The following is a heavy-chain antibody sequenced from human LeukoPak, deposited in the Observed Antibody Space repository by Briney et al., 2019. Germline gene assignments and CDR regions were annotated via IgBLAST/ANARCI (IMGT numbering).Heavy chain of an antibody. CDR2: IIPIFGTA. D-gene: IGHD2-15*01. Sequence: SVKVSCKASGGTFSSYAISWVRQAPGQGLEWMGGIIPIFGTANYAQKFQGRVTITADESTSTAYMELSSLRSEDTAVYYCARVPLGPPGAGGINRGNPFDYWGQGTLVTVSS. CDR1: GGTFSSYA. V-gene: IGHV1-69*13. CDR3: ARVPLGPPGAGGINRGNPFDY. J-gene: IGHJ4*02.